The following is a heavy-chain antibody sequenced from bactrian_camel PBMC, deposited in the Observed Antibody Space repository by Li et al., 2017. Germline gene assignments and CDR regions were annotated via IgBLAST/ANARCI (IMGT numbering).Heavy chain of an antibody. V-gene: IGHV3S40*01. D-gene: IGHD2*01. Sequence: VQLVESGGGEVQAGGSLRLSCAASGYTGSNYCMGWFRQGTGKEREGVAAIYRGGASTFYSDSVKGRFTITQDNAKNTVYLQMNSLKPEDTAMYYCAAVCSSRGGPWYRPIKYNYWGQGTQVTVS. CDR2: IYRGGAST. CDR1: GYTGSNYC. CDR3: AAVCSSRGGPWYRPIKYNY. J-gene: IGHJ4*01.